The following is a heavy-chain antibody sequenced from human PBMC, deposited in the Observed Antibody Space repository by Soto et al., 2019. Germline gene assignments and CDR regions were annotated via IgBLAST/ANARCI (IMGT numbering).Heavy chain of an antibody. Sequence: SVKVSCKASGGTFSSYAISWVRQAPGQRLEWMGRITPSFDPSNYAQKCQGSVTIPADESTSTAYMKLSSLRSEDTYVYYCARARIVVVVAATPSYYGMDVRGQETTITVSS. CDR3: ARARIVVVVAATPSYYGMDV. CDR2: ITPSFDPS. D-gene: IGHD2-15*01. CDR1: GGTFSSYA. J-gene: IGHJ6*02. V-gene: IGHV1-69*13.